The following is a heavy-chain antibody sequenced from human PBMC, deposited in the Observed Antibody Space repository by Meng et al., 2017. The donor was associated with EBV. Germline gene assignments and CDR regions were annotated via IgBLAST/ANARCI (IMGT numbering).Heavy chain of an antibody. CDR2: INPNSGGT. V-gene: IGHV1-2*06. Sequence: VQLGQFGAEVKKPGASVRVSCKASGYTFTGYYMHWVRQAPGQGLEWMGRINPNSGGTNYAQKFQGRVTMTRDTSISTAYMELSWLRSDDTAVYYCARVGIAVAGTGDYWGQGTLVTVSS. J-gene: IGHJ4*02. CDR3: ARVGIAVAGTGDY. D-gene: IGHD6-19*01. CDR1: GYTFTGYY.